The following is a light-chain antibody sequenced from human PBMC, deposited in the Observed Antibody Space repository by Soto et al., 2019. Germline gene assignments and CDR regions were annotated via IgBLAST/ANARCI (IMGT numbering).Light chain of an antibody. J-gene: IGKJ4*01. CDR2: AAS. V-gene: IGKV1-8*01. CDR3: QQYYSYPRLT. Sequence: AIRMTQSPSSFSASTGDRVTITCRASQGISSYLAWYQQKPGKAPKLLIYAASTLQSGVPSRFSGSESETDFTHTISCLQSEDFATYYCQQYYSYPRLTFGGGTKVEIK. CDR1: QGISSY.